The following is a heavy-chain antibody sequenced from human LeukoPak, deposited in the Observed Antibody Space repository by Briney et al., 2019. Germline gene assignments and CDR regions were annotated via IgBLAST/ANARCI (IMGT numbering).Heavy chain of an antibody. CDR2: IYYSGST. CDR3: ARYYGSGSSIPRSRYYFDY. Sequence: SETLSLTCTVSGGAIKNYYWTWIRQPPGKGLEWIGSIYYSGSTYYNPSLKSRVTISVDTSKNQFSLKLSSVTAADTAVYYCARYYGSGSSIPRSRYYFDYWGQGTLVTVSS. D-gene: IGHD3-10*01. CDR1: GGAIKNYY. V-gene: IGHV4-39*07. J-gene: IGHJ4*02.